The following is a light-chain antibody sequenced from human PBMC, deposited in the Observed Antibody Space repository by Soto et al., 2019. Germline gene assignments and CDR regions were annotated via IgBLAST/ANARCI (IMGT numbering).Light chain of an antibody. CDR2: VAS. Sequence: EIVLTQSPGTLSLSPGERATLSCRASQSVSSNYLAWYQQKPGQAPRVLIYVASSRATGIPDMFSGSGSGTAVILTISSLEPEDFAVYYCQQYGSSPITFGQGTRLEIK. V-gene: IGKV3-20*01. J-gene: IGKJ5*01. CDR1: QSVSSNY. CDR3: QQYGSSPIT.